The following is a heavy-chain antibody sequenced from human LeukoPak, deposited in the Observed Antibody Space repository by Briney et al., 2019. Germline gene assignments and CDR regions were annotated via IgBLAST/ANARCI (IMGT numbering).Heavy chain of an antibody. CDR3: ARDLTMGAITHYYYYMDV. J-gene: IGHJ6*03. V-gene: IGHV1-69*04. Sequence: GASVKVSCKASGGTFSSYTISWVRQAPGQGLEWMGRTIPILGIANYAQKFQGRVTITADKSTSTAYMELSSLRSEDTAVYYCARDLTMGAITHYYYYMDVWGKGTTVTVSS. CDR2: TIPILGIA. D-gene: IGHD3-3*01. CDR1: GGTFSSYT.